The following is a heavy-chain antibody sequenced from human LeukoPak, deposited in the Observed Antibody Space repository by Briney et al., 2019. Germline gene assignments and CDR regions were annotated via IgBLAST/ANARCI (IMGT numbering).Heavy chain of an antibody. Sequence: SETLSLTCTVSGGSISSSSYYWGRIRQPAGKGLEWIGSIYSSGSTYYNPSLKSRVTISVDTSKNQFSLKLSSVTAADTAVYYCARSTYCSGGSCSHNWLDPWGQGTLVTVSS. J-gene: IGHJ5*02. CDR3: ARSTYCSGGSCSHNWLDP. V-gene: IGHV4-39*07. D-gene: IGHD2-15*01. CDR1: GGSISSSSYY. CDR2: IYSSGST.